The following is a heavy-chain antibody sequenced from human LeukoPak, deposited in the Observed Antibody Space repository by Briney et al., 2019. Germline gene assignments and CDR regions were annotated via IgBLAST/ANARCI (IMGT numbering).Heavy chain of an antibody. CDR3: ARQLNSGSGNFDY. V-gene: IGHV4-39*01. Sequence: SETLSLTCTVSGGSISSSSYYWGWIRQPPGKGLEWIGSIYYSGSTYYNPSLKSRVTISVDTSKNQFSLKLSSVTAADTAVYYCARQLNSGSGNFDYWGQGTLVTVSS. D-gene: IGHD5-12*01. CDR2: IYYSGST. J-gene: IGHJ4*02. CDR1: GGSISSSSYY.